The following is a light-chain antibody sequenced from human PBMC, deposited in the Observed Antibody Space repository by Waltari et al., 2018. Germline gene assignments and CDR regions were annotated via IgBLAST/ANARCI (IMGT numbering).Light chain of an antibody. CDR2: LNSDGSH. CDR3: QTWGTGIVI. V-gene: IGLV4-69*01. Sequence: QLVLTQSPSASASLGASVKLTCTLSSGHRHYAIDWHQQLPEKGPRCLMKLNSDGSHNKGDGVPDRFSGSSSGAERYLTISSLQSEDEADYYCQTWGTGIVIFGGGTRLTVL. CDR1: SGHRHYA. J-gene: IGLJ2*01.